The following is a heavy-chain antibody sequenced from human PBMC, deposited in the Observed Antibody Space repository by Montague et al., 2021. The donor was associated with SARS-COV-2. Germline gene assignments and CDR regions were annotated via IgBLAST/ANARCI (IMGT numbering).Heavy chain of an antibody. V-gene: IGHV4-39*01. CDR3: ARGPKMYGELADY. J-gene: IGHJ4*02. CDR1: GGSVRSSNDC. D-gene: IGHD4-17*01. CDR2: FYYSGNT. Sequence: SETLSLTCTVSGGSVRSSNDCWGWIRQPPGEGLEWIANFYYSGNTYYNPSLKSRVTISVDTSNSQFSLKLSSVTAADTAVYYCARGPKMYGELADYWGQGTLVTVSS.